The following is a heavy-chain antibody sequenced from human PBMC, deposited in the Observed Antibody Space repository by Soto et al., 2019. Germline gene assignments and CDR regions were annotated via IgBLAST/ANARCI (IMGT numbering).Heavy chain of an antibody. CDR3: AREGASGFGMDV. CDR1: GGSIRSNY. J-gene: IGHJ6*02. CDR2: IYTSGTT. V-gene: IGHV4-4*07. Sequence: SETLSLTCNVSGGSIRSNYWSWIRQPAGKALEWIGRIYTSGTTNYNPSLKSRATMLIDTSKNQFSLILSSVTAADTGVYYCAREGASGFGMDVWGQGTTVTVSS. D-gene: IGHD1-26*01.